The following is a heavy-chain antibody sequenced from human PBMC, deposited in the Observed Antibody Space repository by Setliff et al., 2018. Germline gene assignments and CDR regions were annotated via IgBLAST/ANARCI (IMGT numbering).Heavy chain of an antibody. V-gene: IGHV5-51*01. J-gene: IGHJ5*02. CDR3: ARSRSNFWNGYFNWFDP. CDR1: GFSFTTYW. Sequence: GESLKISCKGSGFSFTTYWIGWVRQMPGKGLELMGIIYPGDSDTRYSPSFQGQVTISADKSISTAYLQWSSLKASDTAMYYCARSRSNFWNGYFNWFDPWGQGTLVTVSS. CDR2: IYPGDSDT. D-gene: IGHD3-3*01.